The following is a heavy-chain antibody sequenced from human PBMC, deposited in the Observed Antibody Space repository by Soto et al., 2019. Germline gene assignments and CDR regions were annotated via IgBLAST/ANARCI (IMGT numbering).Heavy chain of an antibody. CDR1: GYSISSSNW. CDR3: AREIGGGGY. D-gene: IGHD3-16*01. V-gene: IGHV4-28*03. J-gene: IGHJ4*02. Sequence: QVQLQESGPGLVKPSDTLSLTCAVSGYSISSSNWWGWIRQPPGKGLEWIGYIYYSGSTYYNPSLKIPVTISVAPAKTRFSLKLSSVTAVDTAVYYFAREIGGGGYWGQGTLVTVSS. CDR2: IYYSGST.